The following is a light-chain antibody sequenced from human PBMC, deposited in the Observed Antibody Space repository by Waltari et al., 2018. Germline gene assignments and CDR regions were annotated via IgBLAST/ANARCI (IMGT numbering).Light chain of an antibody. J-gene: IGKJ4*01. CDR2: GAS. V-gene: IGKV3-15*01. CDR1: QSVSSN. CDR3: QQYNDWPPLT. Sequence: EIVMTQSPATLSVSPGERATLPCRASQSVSSNFAWYQQRPGQPPRLLIYGASTRATGIPARFSGSGSGTAFTLTISSIQSEDFAVYYCQQYNDWPPLTFGGGTKVDIK.